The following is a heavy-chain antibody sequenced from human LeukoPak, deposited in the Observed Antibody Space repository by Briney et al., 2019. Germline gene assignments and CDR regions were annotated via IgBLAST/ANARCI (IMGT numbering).Heavy chain of an antibody. V-gene: IGHV4-39*07. Sequence: SETLSLTCTVSGGSISSSSYYWGWIRQPPGKGLEWIGSIYYSGSTYYNPSLKSRVTISVDTSKNQFSLKLSSVTAADTAVYYCARENSRDGYNLDAFDIWGQGTMVTVSS. D-gene: IGHD5-24*01. CDR2: IYYSGST. CDR1: GGSISSSSYY. J-gene: IGHJ3*02. CDR3: ARENSRDGYNLDAFDI.